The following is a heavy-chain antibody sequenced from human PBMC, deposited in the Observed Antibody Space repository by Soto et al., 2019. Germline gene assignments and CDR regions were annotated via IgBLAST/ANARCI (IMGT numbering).Heavy chain of an antibody. CDR2: IWYDGSNK. J-gene: IGHJ5*02. CDR3: ARVVVGSGRSMTNWFDP. V-gene: IGHV3-33*01. CDR1: GFTFSSYG. D-gene: IGHD3-10*01. Sequence: GGSLRLSCAASGFTFSSYGMHWVRQAPGKGLEWVAVIWYDGSNKYYADSVKRRFTISRDKSKNTLYLQMNSLRAEDTAVYYCARVVVGSGRSMTNWFDPWGQGTLVTVSS.